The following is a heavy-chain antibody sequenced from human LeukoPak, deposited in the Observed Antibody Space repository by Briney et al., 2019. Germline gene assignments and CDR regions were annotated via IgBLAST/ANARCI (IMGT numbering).Heavy chain of an antibody. CDR1: GFTFEKYA. Sequence: GGSLRLSCVASGFTFEKYAMHWVRQAPGKGLEWVSGISWNSGSIGYADFAKGRFTISRDNARNSLFLQMNTLKPEDTALYYCARDGLVWEWRFDYWGQGTLVTVSA. CDR2: ISWNSGSI. D-gene: IGHD3-3*01. CDR3: ARDGLVWEWRFDY. V-gene: IGHV3-9*01. J-gene: IGHJ4*02.